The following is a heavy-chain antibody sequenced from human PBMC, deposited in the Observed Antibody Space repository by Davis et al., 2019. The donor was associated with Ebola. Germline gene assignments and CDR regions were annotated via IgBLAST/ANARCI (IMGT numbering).Heavy chain of an antibody. J-gene: IGHJ6*04. Sequence: GESLKISCETSGFAFGRYPMHWVRQAPGRGLEWVAFIRYDGSDKFYGDSVKGRFTISRDNAKNSLYLQMNSLRAEDTAVYYCARDQGTPYGDYGMDVWGKGTTVTVSS. D-gene: IGHD4-17*01. V-gene: IGHV3-30*02. CDR2: IRYDGSDK. CDR3: ARDQGTPYGDYGMDV. CDR1: GFAFGRYP.